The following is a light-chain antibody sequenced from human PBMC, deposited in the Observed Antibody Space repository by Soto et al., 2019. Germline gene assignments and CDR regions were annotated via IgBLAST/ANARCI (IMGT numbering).Light chain of an antibody. V-gene: IGKV1-39*01. Sequence: DIQMTQSPSSLSASVGDRVTITCRASQSISSYLNWYQQKPGKAPKLLIYAASSLQSGVPSRFSGSVSGTDFTLTISSLQPEDFATYYCQQSYSTGGTFGQGTKVEIK. CDR3: QQSYSTGGT. CDR2: AAS. J-gene: IGKJ1*01. CDR1: QSISSY.